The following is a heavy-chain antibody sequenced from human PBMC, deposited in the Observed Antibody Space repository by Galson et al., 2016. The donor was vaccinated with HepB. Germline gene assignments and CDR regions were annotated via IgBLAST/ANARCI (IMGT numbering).Heavy chain of an antibody. CDR3: ATALAGIGWFDP. Sequence: QSGAEVKKPGDSLKISCKCSGYTFAGYWIGWVRQMPGKGLEWMGSIFPLDSDTRYSPSFQGQVTMSADKSINTAYLQWSSLKAADNAKYYCATALAGIGWFDPWGQGTLVTVSS. V-gene: IGHV5-51*01. D-gene: IGHD6-19*01. CDR1: GYTFAGYW. J-gene: IGHJ5*02. CDR2: IFPLDSDT.